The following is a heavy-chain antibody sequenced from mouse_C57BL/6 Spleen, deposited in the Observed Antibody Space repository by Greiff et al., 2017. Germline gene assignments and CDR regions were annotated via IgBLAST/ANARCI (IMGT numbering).Heavy chain of an antibody. V-gene: IGHV6-3*01. CDR3: PIYYDYDGLRYFDV. D-gene: IGHD2-4*01. Sequence: EVTVEESGGGLVQPGGSMKLSCVASGFTFSNYWMNWVRQSPEKGLEWVAQIRLKSDNYATHYAESVQGRFTISRYDSKSRVYLQMNNLRAEDTGIYYCPIYYDYDGLRYFDVWGTGTTVTVSS. CDR2: IRLKSDNYAT. CDR1: GFTFSNYW. J-gene: IGHJ1*03.